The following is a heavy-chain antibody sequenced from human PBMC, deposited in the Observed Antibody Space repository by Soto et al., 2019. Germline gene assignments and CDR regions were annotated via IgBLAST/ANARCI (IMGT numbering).Heavy chain of an antibody. CDR3: ARVVVDRAMVIVPFGAFDI. CDR1: GGTFSSYA. V-gene: IGHV1-69*13. Sequence: SVKVSCKASGGTFSSYAISRVRQAPGQGLEWMGGIIPIFGTANYAQKFQGRVTITADESTSTAYMELSSLRSEDTAVYYCARVVVDRAMVIVPFGAFDIWGQGTMVTVSS. J-gene: IGHJ3*02. CDR2: IIPIFGTA. D-gene: IGHD5-18*01.